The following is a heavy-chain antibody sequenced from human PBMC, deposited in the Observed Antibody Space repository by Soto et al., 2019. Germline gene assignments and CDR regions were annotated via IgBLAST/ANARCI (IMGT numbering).Heavy chain of an antibody. D-gene: IGHD1-26*01. CDR1: GFNFSRHG. J-gene: IGHJ6*02. CDR2: ISYDGSNK. Sequence: GGSLRLSCAASGFNFSRHGMHWVRQAPGKGLEWVAVISYDGSNKYYADSVKGRFTISRDNSKNTLYLQMNSLRAEDTAVYYSAKDRSGSYSYDYYGMDVWGQGTTVTVSS. V-gene: IGHV3-30*18. CDR3: AKDRSGSYSYDYYGMDV.